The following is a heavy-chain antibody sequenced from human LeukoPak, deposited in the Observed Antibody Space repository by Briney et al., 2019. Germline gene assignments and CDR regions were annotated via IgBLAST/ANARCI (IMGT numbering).Heavy chain of an antibody. J-gene: IGHJ6*03. CDR3: ARDYCSGGSCYSVDYYYMDV. Sequence: SETLSLTCTVSGGSISSSSYYWGWIRQPPGKGLEWIGSIYYSGSTYYNPSLKSRVTISVDTSKNQFSLKLSSVTAADTAVYYCARDYCSGGSCYSVDYYYMDVWGKGTTVTVSS. CDR2: IYYSGST. D-gene: IGHD2-15*01. V-gene: IGHV4-39*07. CDR1: GGSISSSSYY.